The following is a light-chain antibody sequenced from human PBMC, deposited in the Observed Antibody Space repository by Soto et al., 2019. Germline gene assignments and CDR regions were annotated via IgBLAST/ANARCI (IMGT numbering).Light chain of an antibody. CDR2: SDN. Sequence: QLVLTQPPSVSGTPGQRVTISCSGSSSNIGKSYVSWYQQLPGTAPKLLIYSDNQRPSGVPDRFSGSKSGTSASLAITGLESEDEADYYFTTLDCPLNDLYVFGTGTKVTVL. J-gene: IGLJ1*01. CDR1: SSNIGKSY. CDR3: TTLDCPLNDLYV. V-gene: IGLV1-44*01.